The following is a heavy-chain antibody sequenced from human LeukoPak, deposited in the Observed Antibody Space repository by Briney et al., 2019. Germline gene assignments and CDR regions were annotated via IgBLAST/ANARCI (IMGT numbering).Heavy chain of an antibody. V-gene: IGHV1-24*01. CDR2: FDPEDGET. J-gene: IGHJ4*02. D-gene: IGHD3-9*01. CDR3: ATGLRYFESRDY. CDR1: GYTLTELS. Sequence: ASVKLSCKVSGYTLTELSMHWERQAPGKGLEWMGGFDPEDGETIYAQKFQGRVTMTEDTSTDTAYMELSSLRSEDTAVYYCATGLRYFESRDYWGQGTLVTVSS.